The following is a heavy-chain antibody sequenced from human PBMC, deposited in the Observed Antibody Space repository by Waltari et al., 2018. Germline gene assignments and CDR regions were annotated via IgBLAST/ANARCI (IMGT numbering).Heavy chain of an antibody. Sequence: QVQLVESGGGVVQPGRSLRLPCAASGFTFTSYAMHWVRQAPGKGLEWVAVKSYDGTDKYYADSVKGRFIISRDNSKNTLYLQMNSLRTEDTAVYYCARGGIFDYWGQGTLVTVSS. J-gene: IGHJ4*02. D-gene: IGHD3-16*01. V-gene: IGHV3-30*01. CDR3: ARGGIFDY. CDR2: KSYDGTDK. CDR1: GFTFTSYA.